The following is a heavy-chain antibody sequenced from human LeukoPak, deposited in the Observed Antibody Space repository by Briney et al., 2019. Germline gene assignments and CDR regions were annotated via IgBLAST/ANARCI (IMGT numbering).Heavy chain of an antibody. J-gene: IGHJ4*02. V-gene: IGHV3-23*01. Sequence: GGSLRLSCAASGFTFSSYAMSWVRQAPGKGLEWVSAISGSGGSTYYADSVKGRFTISRDNSKNTLYLQMNSQRAEDTAVYYCAKNYYDSSGYYCTFDYWGQGTLVTVSS. CDR1: GFTFSSYA. CDR2: ISGSGGST. D-gene: IGHD3-22*01. CDR3: AKNYYDSSGYYCTFDY.